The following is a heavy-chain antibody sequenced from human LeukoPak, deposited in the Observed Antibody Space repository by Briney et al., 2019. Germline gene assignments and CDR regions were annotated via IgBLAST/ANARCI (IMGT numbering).Heavy chain of an antibody. V-gene: IGHV3-48*01. Sequence: PGGSLRLSCAVSGFTFSAYSMNWVRQDPGKGLEWVSYISSSGTNIHYADSVKGRFTFSRDNAKNSLYLQMSSLRVEDTAVYFCAREEVRDYLDYWGQGILVTVSS. CDR3: AREEVRDYLDY. CDR2: ISSSGTNI. CDR1: GFTFSAYS. J-gene: IGHJ4*02.